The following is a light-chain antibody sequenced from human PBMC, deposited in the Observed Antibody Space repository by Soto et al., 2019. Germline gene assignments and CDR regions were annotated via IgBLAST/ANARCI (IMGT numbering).Light chain of an antibody. J-gene: IGKJ5*01. Sequence: EIVLTQSPATLSLSPGERATLSCRASLSVSNYLAWYQQKPGQSPRLLIYDASNRATGIPARFSGSGSGTDFTLTISSLEPEDFAVYYCQQRQYWPPITFGQGTRLEIK. V-gene: IGKV3-11*01. CDR2: DAS. CDR3: QQRQYWPPIT. CDR1: LSVSNY.